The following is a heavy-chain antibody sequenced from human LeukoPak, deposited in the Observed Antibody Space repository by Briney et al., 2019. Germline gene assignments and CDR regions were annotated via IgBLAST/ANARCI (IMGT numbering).Heavy chain of an antibody. D-gene: IGHD1-1*01. J-gene: IGHJ3*02. Sequence: GGSLRLSCAASGFSFNSYWMSWVRQAPGTGLERVSKIRQDGSERYYADSLKGRFTISRDNAKNSLYLQMNSLRAEDTAMYYCARDLEATGPGAFDIWGQGTMVIVSS. CDR3: ARDLEATGPGAFDI. V-gene: IGHV3-7*01. CDR2: IRQDGSER. CDR1: GFSFNSYW.